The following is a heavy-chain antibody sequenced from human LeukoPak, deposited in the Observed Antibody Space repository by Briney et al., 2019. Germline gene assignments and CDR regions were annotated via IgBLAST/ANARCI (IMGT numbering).Heavy chain of an antibody. J-gene: IGHJ6*03. Sequence: SETLSLTCTVSGGSIDTVAFYWGWVRQPPEKGLEWIGTIYDSENEFHNPSLNTRVTISADTSKNQFSLKLNSVTAADTAIYYCARQISDYYYYYMDVWGEGITVTVSS. CDR3: ARQISDYYYYYMDV. D-gene: IGHD2/OR15-2a*01. CDR2: IYDSENE. CDR1: GGSIDTVAFY. V-gene: IGHV4-39*01.